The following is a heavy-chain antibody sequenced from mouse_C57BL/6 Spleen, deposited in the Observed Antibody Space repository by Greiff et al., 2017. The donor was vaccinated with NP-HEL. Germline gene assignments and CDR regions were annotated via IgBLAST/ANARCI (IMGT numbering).Heavy chain of an antibody. CDR3: ARRGISSYVDWYFDV. CDR1: EYEFPSHD. D-gene: IGHD1-1*01. J-gene: IGHJ1*03. CDR2: INSDGGST. Sequence: EVQRVESGGGLVQPGESLKLSCESNEYEFPSHDMSWVRKTPEKRLELVAAINSDGGSTYYPDTMERRFIISRDNTKKTLYLQMSSLRSEDTALYYCARRGISSYVDWYFDVWGTGTTVTVSS. V-gene: IGHV5-2*01.